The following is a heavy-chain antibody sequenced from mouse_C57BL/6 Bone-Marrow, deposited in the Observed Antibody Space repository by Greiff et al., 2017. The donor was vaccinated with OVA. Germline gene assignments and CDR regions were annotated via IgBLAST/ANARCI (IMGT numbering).Heavy chain of an antibody. CDR3: TTGYNYYAMDY. J-gene: IGHJ4*01. CDR1: GFTIKDDY. CDR2: IDPENGDT. V-gene: IGHV14-4*01. D-gene: IGHD2-2*01. Sequence: VHVKQSGAELVRPGASVKLSCTASGFTIKDDYMHWVKQRPEQGLEWIGWIDPENGDTEYASKFQGKATITADTSSNTAYLQLSSLTSEDTAVYYCTTGYNYYAMDYWGQGTSVTVSS.